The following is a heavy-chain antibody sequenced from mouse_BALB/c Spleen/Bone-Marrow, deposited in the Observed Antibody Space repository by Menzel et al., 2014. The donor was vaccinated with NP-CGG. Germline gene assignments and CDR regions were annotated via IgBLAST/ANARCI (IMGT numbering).Heavy chain of an antibody. CDR2: ISSGGSYT. V-gene: IGHV5-6-4*01. CDR1: GFTFSSYT. CDR3: TRGGKGNYDYAMDY. D-gene: IGHD2-1*01. Sequence: EVKVEESGGGLVKPGGSLKLSCAASGFTFSSYTMSWVRQTPEKRLEWVATISSGGSYTYYPDSVKGRFTISRDNAKNTLYLQMSSLKSEDTAMYYCTRGGKGNYDYAMDYWGQGTSVTVSS. J-gene: IGHJ4*01.